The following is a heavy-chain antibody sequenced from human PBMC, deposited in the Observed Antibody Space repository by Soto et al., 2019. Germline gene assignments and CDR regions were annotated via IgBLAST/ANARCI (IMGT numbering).Heavy chain of an antibody. Sequence: EVQVLESGGGSGQPGGSLRLSCAASGFPFSMFAMNWVRQAPGKGLEWVSGIRGSGGGTYYDDSVRGRFTISRDDSRNMLYMETNTLRGEDTAVYYCANASGRVHYGMHVWGQGTTVTVSS. CDR2: IRGSGGGT. D-gene: IGHD3-10*01. CDR1: GFPFSMFA. V-gene: IGHV3-23*01. CDR3: ANASGRVHYGMHV. J-gene: IGHJ6*02.